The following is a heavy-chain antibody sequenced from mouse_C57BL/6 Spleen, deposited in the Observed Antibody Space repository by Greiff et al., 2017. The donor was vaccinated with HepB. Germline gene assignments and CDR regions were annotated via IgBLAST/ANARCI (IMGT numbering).Heavy chain of an antibody. V-gene: IGHV1-59*01. D-gene: IGHD1-1*01. CDR3: ASLYYGSRDFDY. Sequence: VQLQQPGAELVRPGTSVKLSCKASGYTFTSYWMHWVKQRPGQGLEWIGVIDPSDSYPNYNQKFKGKATLTVDTSSSTAYMQLSSLTSEDSAVYYCASLYYGSRDFDYWGQGTTLTVSS. CDR1: GYTFTSYW. J-gene: IGHJ2*01. CDR2: IDPSDSYP.